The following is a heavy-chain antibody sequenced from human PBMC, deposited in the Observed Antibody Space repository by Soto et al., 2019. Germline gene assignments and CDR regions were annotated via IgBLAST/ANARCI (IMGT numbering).Heavy chain of an antibody. CDR3: ARGIRVAAAGNYYYYGMDV. D-gene: IGHD6-13*01. CDR2: IIPIFGTA. Sequence: GASVKVSCKASGGTFSSYAISWVRQAPGQGLEWMGGIIPIFGTANYAQKFQGRVTITADESTSTAYMELSSLRSEDTAVYYCARGIRVAAAGNYYYYGMDVWGQGTTVTVSS. CDR1: GGTFSSYA. J-gene: IGHJ6*02. V-gene: IGHV1-69*13.